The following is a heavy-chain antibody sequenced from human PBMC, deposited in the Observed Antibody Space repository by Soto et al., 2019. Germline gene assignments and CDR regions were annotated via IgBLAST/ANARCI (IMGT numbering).Heavy chain of an antibody. J-gene: IGHJ3*01. CDR3: AKRLSAWLRMEAFDV. D-gene: IGHD5-12*01. V-gene: IGHV4-59*08. CDR1: GDSISSYY. Sequence: QVQLQESGPGLVKPSETLSLTCTVSGDSISSYYWSWIRQPPGKGLEWIGYAYYGGNTNYNPSLKSRVTISVDTSKSQCALKLNSVTVADTAVYYCAKRLSAWLRMEAFDVWGPGTMVTVSS. CDR2: AYYGGNT.